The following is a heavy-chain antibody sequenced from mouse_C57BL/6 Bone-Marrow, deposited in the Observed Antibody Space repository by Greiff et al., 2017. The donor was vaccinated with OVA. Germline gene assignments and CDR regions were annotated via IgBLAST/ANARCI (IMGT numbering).Heavy chain of an antibody. CDR2: ISDGGGYT. Sequence: DVKLVESGGGLVKPGGSLKLSCAASGFTFSSYAMSWVRQTPEKRLEWVATISDGGGYTYYPDNVKGRFTISRDNAKNNLYLQMSHLKSEDTAMYYCAREAWFAYWGQGTLVTVSA. J-gene: IGHJ3*01. V-gene: IGHV5-4*03. CDR3: AREAWFAY. CDR1: GFTFSSYA.